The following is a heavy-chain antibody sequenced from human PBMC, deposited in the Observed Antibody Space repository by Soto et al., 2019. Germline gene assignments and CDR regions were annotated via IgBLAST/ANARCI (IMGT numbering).Heavy chain of an antibody. CDR2: IRTKVFGETT. D-gene: IGHD3-22*01. V-gene: IGHV3-49*03. CDR1: RLTLSDFD. Sequence: GGSLRLSCTDSRLTLSDFDIAWFRQAPGKGLEWVSFIRTKVFGETTQYVASVKSRFTISRDDSKSIVYLQMNNLKTEDTAVYYCALAYYYDDSGYFYPDSWGQGTLVTVSS. J-gene: IGHJ5*02. CDR3: ALAYYYDDSGYFYPDS.